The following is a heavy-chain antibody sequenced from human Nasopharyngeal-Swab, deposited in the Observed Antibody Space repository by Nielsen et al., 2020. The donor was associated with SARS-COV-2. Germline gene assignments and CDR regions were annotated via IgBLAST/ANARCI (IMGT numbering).Heavy chain of an antibody. J-gene: IGHJ4*02. CDR3: ARVGGSSPLDY. CDR1: GFTFSSYA. V-gene: IGHV3-66*01. D-gene: IGHD6-13*01. CDR2: IYSGGST. Sequence: GGSLRLSCAASGFTFSSYAMSWVRQAPGKGLEWVSVIYSGGSTYYADSVKGRFTISRDNSKNTLYLQMNSLRAEDTAVYYCARVGGSSPLDYWGQGTLVTVSS.